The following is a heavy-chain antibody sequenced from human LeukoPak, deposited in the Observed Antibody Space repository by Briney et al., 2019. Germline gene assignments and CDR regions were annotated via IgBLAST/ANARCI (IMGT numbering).Heavy chain of an antibody. V-gene: IGHV4-61*05. J-gene: IGHJ3*02. D-gene: IGHD2-21*02. CDR2: VFHSGTT. CDR3: ARRMVTVTDAFDI. Sequence: SETLSLTCTVSGGSVSSTAYYWGWIRQTPGKGLEWIGYVFHSGTTNYSPSLKSRVTISLDTSKKQLYLRLASVTAADTAVYYCARRMVTVTDAFDIWGRGTMVSVSS. CDR1: GGSVSSTAYY.